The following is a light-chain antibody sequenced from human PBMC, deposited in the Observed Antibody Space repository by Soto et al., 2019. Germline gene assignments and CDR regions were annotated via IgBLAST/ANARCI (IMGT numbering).Light chain of an antibody. Sequence: NFMLAQPHSVSESPGKTVTISCTGSSGTVVTNYVQWYQQRPGSAPTTVIYEDNQRPSGVPDRFSGSIDRSSNSASLTISGLKTEDEADYYCQSSDSRNHVVFGGGTKPPS. J-gene: IGLJ2*01. CDR2: EDN. CDR3: QSSDSRNHVV. V-gene: IGLV6-57*02. CDR1: SGTVVTNY.